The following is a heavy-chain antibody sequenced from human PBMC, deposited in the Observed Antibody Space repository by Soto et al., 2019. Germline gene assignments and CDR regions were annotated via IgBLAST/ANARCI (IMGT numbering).Heavy chain of an antibody. J-gene: IGHJ5*02. CDR2: IYYSGST. D-gene: IGHD4-4*01. CDR1: GGSISSGGYY. Sequence: QVQLQESGPGLVKPAQTLSLTCTVSGGSISSGGYYWSWIRQHPGKGLEWIGYIYYSGSTYYNPSLMSRVTISVDTSKNQFSLKLSSVTPADTAVYYCARGHRLQSNFRFDPWGQGTLVTVSS. CDR3: ARGHRLQSNFRFDP. V-gene: IGHV4-31*03.